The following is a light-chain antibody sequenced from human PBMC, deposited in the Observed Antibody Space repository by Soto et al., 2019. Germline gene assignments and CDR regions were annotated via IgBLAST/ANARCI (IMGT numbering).Light chain of an antibody. CDR2: DTS. CDR3: QQYGTSEII. CDR1: QSVSSS. Sequence: VVLTQSPATLSLSPGDTATLSCGASQSVSSSLAWYQQKPGQAPRLLIYDTSSRATGSPARFSGSGSGTEFTLTISSLQSEDFAVYYCQQYGTSEIIFGQGTRLEIK. V-gene: IGKV3D-15*01. J-gene: IGKJ5*01.